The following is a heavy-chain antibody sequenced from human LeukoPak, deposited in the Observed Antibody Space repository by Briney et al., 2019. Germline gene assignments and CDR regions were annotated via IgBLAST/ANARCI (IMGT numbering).Heavy chain of an antibody. CDR1: GGTFSSYA. J-gene: IGHJ4*02. Sequence: PVKVSCKASGGTFSSYAISWVRQAPGQELEWMGGIIPIFGTANYAQKFQGRVTITTDESTSTAYMELSSLRSEDTAVYYCARGLRLGELSLYPGYWGQGTLVTVSS. D-gene: IGHD3-16*02. CDR3: ARGLRLGELSLYPGY. V-gene: IGHV1-69*05. CDR2: IIPIFGTA.